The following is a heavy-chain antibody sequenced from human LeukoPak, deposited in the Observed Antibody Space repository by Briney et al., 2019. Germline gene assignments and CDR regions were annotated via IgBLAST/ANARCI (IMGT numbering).Heavy chain of an antibody. CDR2: INQDGSEK. J-gene: IGHJ4*02. Sequence: QPGGSLRLSCAASGFTFSRYWMSWVRQAPGKGLEWVANINQDGSEKYYVDSEKGRFTISRDNAKNSLHLQMNGLRAEDTAVYYCARGPLFGSGMVDYWGQGTLVTVSS. CDR3: ARGPLFGSGMVDY. V-gene: IGHV3-7*03. D-gene: IGHD3-10*01. CDR1: GFTFSRYW.